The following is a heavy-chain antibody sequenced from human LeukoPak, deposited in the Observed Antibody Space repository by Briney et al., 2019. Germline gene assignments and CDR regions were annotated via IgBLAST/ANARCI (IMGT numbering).Heavy chain of an antibody. V-gene: IGHV4-4*02. J-gene: IGHJ4*02. Sequence: PSGTLSLTCAVSGGSISSNNWWGWVRQPPGKGLEWIGEINHSGSTNYNPSLKSRVTISVDTSKNQFSLKLSSVTAADTAVYYCARRRWLQFGHQERWYYFDYWGQGTLVTVSS. D-gene: IGHD5-24*01. CDR3: ARRRWLQFGHQERWYYFDY. CDR2: INHSGST. CDR1: GGSISSNNW.